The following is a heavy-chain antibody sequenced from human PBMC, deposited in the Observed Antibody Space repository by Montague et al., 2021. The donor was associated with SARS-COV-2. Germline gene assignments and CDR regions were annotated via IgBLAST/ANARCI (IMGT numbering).Heavy chain of an antibody. J-gene: IGHJ6*02. D-gene: IGHD5-12*01. Sequence: SLRLSCAASGFTFSSYAMHWVRQAPGKGLEWVAVISYDGSNKYYADSVKGRFTISRDNSKNTLYLQINSLRAEDTAVYYCAGGTSGYDWSLTTFFGDYYYGMDVWGQGTTVAVSS. CDR3: AGGTSGYDWSLTTFFGDYYYGMDV. CDR1: GFTFSSYA. CDR2: ISYDGSNK. V-gene: IGHV3-30-3*01.